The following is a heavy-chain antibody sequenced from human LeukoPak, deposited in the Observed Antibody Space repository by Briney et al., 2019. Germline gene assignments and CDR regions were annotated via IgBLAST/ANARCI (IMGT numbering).Heavy chain of an antibody. V-gene: IGHV3-30*04. J-gene: IGHJ4*02. D-gene: IGHD1-26*01. CDR3: ARSRRRELLGTYFDY. CDR2: ISYDGNNK. CDR1: GFTFSSYA. Sequence: GRSLRLSCAASGFTFSSYAMHWVRQAPGKGLEWVAVISYDGNNKYYADSVEGRFTISRDNSNNTLYLQMNSMRAEDTAVYYCARSRRRELLGTYFDYWGQGTLVTVSS.